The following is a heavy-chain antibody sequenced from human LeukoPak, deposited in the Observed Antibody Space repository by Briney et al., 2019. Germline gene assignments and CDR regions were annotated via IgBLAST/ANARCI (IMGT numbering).Heavy chain of an antibody. CDR3: ATIRNDYGVPGVAY. CDR1: GRSFSGYY. Sequence: SETLSLTCAVYGRSFSGYYWSWIRQPPGKGLEWIGEINHSGSTNYNPSLKSRVTISVDTSKNQFSLKLSSVTAADTAVYYCATIRNDYGVPGVAYWGQGTLVTVSS. CDR2: INHSGST. D-gene: IGHD4-17*01. V-gene: IGHV4-34*01. J-gene: IGHJ4*02.